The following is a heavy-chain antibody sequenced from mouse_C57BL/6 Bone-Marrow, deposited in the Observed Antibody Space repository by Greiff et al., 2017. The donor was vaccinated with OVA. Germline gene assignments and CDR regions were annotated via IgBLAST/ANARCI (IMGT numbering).Heavy chain of an antibody. J-gene: IGHJ2*01. CDR1: GFNIKDDY. CDR2: IDPENGDT. Sequence: VQLQHSGAELVRPGASVKLSCTASGFNIKDDYMPWVKERPEQGLEWIGWIDPENGDTEYASKFQGKATITADTSSKTVYLHLSSLTSEDTAVYYCTTYRYWGQGTTLTVSS. V-gene: IGHV14-4*01. CDR3: TTYRY.